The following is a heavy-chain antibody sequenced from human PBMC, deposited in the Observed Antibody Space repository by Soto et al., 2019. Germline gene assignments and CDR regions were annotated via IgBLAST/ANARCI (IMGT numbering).Heavy chain of an antibody. V-gene: IGHV3-23*01. D-gene: IGHD3-22*01. Sequence: GGSLRLCCAASGFTFSTFAITWVRQAPGKGLEWVSSISGSGGSRYYADSVKGRFTISRDNSKNTLYLQMNSLRAEDTAVYYCTKDPTWQYDSSPRGYCDYWGQGTLVTVSS. CDR3: TKDPTWQYDSSPRGYCDY. CDR2: ISGSGGSR. CDR1: GFTFSTFA. J-gene: IGHJ4*02.